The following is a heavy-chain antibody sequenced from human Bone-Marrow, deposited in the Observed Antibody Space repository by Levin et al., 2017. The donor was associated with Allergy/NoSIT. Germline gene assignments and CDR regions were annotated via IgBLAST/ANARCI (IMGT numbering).Heavy chain of an antibody. D-gene: IGHD3-10*01. Sequence: GESLKISCKASGYTFTGYYMHWVRQAPGQGLEWMGRINPNSGGTNYAQKFQGRVTMTRDTSISTAYMELSRLRSDDTAVYYCAREGCYYGSGSYCSPYYYMDVWGKGTTVTVSS. J-gene: IGHJ6*03. V-gene: IGHV1-2*06. CDR3: AREGCYYGSGSYCSPYYYMDV. CDR1: GYTFTGYY. CDR2: INPNSGGT.